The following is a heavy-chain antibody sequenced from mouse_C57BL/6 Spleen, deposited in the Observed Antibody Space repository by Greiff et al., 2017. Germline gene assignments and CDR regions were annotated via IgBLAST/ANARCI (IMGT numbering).Heavy chain of an antibody. V-gene: IGHV1-15*01. CDR2: IDPETGGT. Sequence: QVQLKQSGAELVRPGASVTLSCKASGYTFTDYEMHWVKQTPVHGLEWIGAIDPETGGTAYNQKFKGKAILTAYKSSSTAYMELRSLTSEDSAVYYCYYYGSSNYAMDYWGQGTSVTVSS. CDR1: GYTFTDYE. D-gene: IGHD1-1*01. CDR3: YYYGSSNYAMDY. J-gene: IGHJ4*01.